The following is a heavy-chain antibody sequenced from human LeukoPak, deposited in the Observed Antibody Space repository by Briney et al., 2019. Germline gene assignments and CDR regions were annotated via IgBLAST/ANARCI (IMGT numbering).Heavy chain of an antibody. CDR1: RFTFSNYW. J-gene: IGHJ6*03. CDR2: IKQDASEK. Sequence: GGSLRLSCAASRFTFSNYWMNWVRQAPGKGLEWVANIKQDASEKYYVDSVRGRFTISRDNAKNSLYLQMDSLRGEDTAVYFCARGVAALMDVWGKGITVTVSS. V-gene: IGHV3-7*04. D-gene: IGHD6-6*01. CDR3: ARGVAALMDV.